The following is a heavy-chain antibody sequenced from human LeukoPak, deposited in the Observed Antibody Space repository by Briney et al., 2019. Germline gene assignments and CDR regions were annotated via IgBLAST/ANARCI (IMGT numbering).Heavy chain of an antibody. D-gene: IGHD5-18*01. CDR2: VYLSGST. CDR1: GYSISSAYY. CDR3: ARHIGTPGYSYGHYFDY. J-gene: IGHJ4*02. V-gene: IGHV4-38-2*02. Sequence: PSETLSLTCTVSGYSISSAYYWGWIRQSPGKGLEWSGSVYLSGSTHYNPSLKSRVTISVDTSKHPFSLSLGSVTAADTAIYYCARHIGTPGYSYGHYFDYWGLGALVTVSS.